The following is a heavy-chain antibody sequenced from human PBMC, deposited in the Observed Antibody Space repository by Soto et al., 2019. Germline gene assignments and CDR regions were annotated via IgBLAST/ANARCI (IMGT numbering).Heavy chain of an antibody. J-gene: IGHJ6*02. Sequence: SCAASGFTFSSYGMHWVRQAPGKGLEWVAVISYDGSNKYYADSVKGRFTISRDNSKNTLYLQMNSLRAEDTAVYYCAKERTARGYYYYGMDVWGQGTTVTAP. CDR3: AKERTARGYYYYGMDV. CDR1: GFTFSSYG. CDR2: ISYDGSNK. V-gene: IGHV3-30*18.